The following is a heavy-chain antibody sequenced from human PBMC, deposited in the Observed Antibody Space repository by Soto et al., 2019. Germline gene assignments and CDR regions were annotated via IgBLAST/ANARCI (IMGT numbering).Heavy chain of an antibody. V-gene: IGHV1-69*13. D-gene: IGHD6-13*01. J-gene: IGHJ3*02. Sequence: SVKVSCKASGGTFSSYAFSWVRQAPGQGLEWMAGILPIFGTPNYAQKFQGRVTIAADESTSTACMELSSLRSEDTAVHYCAGEAWYSSSDDAFDIWGQGTMVTVSS. CDR1: GGTFSSYA. CDR2: ILPIFGTP. CDR3: AGEAWYSSSDDAFDI.